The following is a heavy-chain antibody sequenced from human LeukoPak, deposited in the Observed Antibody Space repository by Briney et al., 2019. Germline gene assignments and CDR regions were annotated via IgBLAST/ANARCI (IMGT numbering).Heavy chain of an antibody. J-gene: IGHJ4*02. CDR2: FDPEDGET. V-gene: IGHV1-24*01. CDR3: ARAGYYDFWSGYYPY. Sequence: ASVKVSCKVSGYTLTELSMHWVRQAPGKGLEWMGGFDPEDGETIYAQKFQGRVTITRDTSASTAYMELSSLRSEDTAVYYCARAGYYDFWSGYYPYWGQGTLVTVSS. D-gene: IGHD3-3*01. CDR1: GYTLTELS.